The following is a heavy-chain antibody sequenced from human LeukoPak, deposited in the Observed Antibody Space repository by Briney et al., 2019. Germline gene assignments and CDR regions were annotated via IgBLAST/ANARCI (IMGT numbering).Heavy chain of an antibody. V-gene: IGHV3-23*01. CDR1: GFTFSSYA. CDR3: AKGVRLWFAFYFDY. D-gene: IGHD3-10*01. Sequence: PGGSLRLSCAASGFTFSSYAMSWVRQAPGKGLEWVSSISGSGSNTYYADSVKGRFTISSESSGNTLYLQMHNLRAEDTAVYYCAKGVRLWFAFYFDYWGQGTLVTVSS. CDR2: ISGSGSNT. J-gene: IGHJ4*02.